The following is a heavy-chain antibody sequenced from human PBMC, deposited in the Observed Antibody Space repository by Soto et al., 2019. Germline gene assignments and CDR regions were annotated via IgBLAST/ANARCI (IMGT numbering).Heavy chain of an antibody. V-gene: IGHV3-15*01. CDR1: GITFSSAW. Sequence: GGSLRLSCAASGITFSSAWLSWVRQTPGKGLEWIGRIKSKKEGGTTDYAAPVKDRFTMSRDDSKNMLYLQMNSMQTEDTAVYFCTTLNRFDPWGQGTLVTVSS. J-gene: IGHJ5*02. CDR3: TTLNRFDP. CDR2: IKSKKEGGTT.